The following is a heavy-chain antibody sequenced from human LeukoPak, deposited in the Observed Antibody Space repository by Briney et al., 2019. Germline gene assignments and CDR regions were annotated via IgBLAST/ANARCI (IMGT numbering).Heavy chain of an antibody. J-gene: IGHJ4*02. CDR1: GFTFSSYA. V-gene: IGHV3-23*01. D-gene: IGHD6-13*01. Sequence: GGSLRLSCAASGFTFSSYAMSWVRQAPGKGLEWVSAISGSGDSTYYADSVKGRFTISRDNSKNTLSLQMNALRAEDTAVYYCAKAANSWYRVAHAVGDWGQGTLVTVSS. CDR2: ISGSGDST. CDR3: AKAANSWYRVAHAVGD.